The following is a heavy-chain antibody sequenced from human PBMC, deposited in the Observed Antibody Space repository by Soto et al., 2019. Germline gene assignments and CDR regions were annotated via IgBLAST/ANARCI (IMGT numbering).Heavy chain of an antibody. CDR2: FDPEDGET. V-gene: IGHV1-24*01. J-gene: IGHJ6*02. CDR1: GYTLTELS. CDR3: ATVGPSGNGRWLQFWGYYYYYGMDV. Sequence: ASVKVSCKVSGYTLTELSMHWVRQAPGKGLEWMGGFDPEDGETIYAQKFQGRVTMTEDTSTDTAYMELSSLRSEDTAVYYCATVGPSGNGRWLQFWGYYYYYGMDVWGQGTTVTVS. D-gene: IGHD5-12*01.